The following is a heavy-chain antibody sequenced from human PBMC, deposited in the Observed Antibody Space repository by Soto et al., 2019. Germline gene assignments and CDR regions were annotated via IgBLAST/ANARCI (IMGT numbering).Heavy chain of an antibody. Sequence: GGLLRLSCAASGFTFSSLSMNRVRQAPGKGVEGGSSISSSSSYTYYADSVKGRFTISRDNSKNTLYLQMNSLRAEDTAVYYCAKDGSYYDFWSGYSPYYYYYMDVWGKGTTVTVSS. D-gene: IGHD3-3*01. CDR3: AKDGSYYDFWSGYSPYYYYYMDV. CDR1: GFTFSSLS. J-gene: IGHJ6*03. CDR2: ISSSSSYT. V-gene: IGHV3-21*04.